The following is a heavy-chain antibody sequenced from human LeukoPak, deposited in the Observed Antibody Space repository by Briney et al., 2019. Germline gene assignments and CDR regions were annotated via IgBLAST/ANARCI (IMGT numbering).Heavy chain of an antibody. CDR1: GGSISSGGYY. Sequence: SETLSLTCTVSGGSISSGGYYWSWIRQHPGKGLEWIGYIYYSGSTYYNPSLKSRVTISVDTSKNQFSLKLSSVTAADTAVYYCARGGSHSGYDYSGFDYWGQGTLVTVSS. CDR3: ARGGSHSGYDYSGFDY. J-gene: IGHJ4*02. D-gene: IGHD5-12*01. V-gene: IGHV4-31*03. CDR2: IYYSGST.